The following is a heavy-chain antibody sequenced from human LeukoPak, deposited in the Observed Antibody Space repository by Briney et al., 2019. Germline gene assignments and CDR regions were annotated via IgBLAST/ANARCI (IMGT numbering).Heavy chain of an antibody. Sequence: QSGGSLRLSRAASGFTFSDYDMHWVRQATGKGLEWVSSIGTAGDTYYTGSVKGRFTISRENAKNSLYLQMNSLRAGDTAVYYCARVAKERVGGVYYFDYWGQGTLVTVSS. CDR1: GFTFSDYD. CDR3: ARVAKERVGGVYYFDY. V-gene: IGHV3-13*01. J-gene: IGHJ4*02. CDR2: IGTAGDT. D-gene: IGHD1-1*01.